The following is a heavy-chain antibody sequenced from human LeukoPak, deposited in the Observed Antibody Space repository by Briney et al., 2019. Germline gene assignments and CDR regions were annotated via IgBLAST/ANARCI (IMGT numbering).Heavy chain of an antibody. CDR2: INPSGGST. J-gene: IGHJ4*02. CDR1: GYTFTSYY. V-gene: IGHV1-46*01. Sequence: ASVKVSCKASGYTFTSYYMHWVRQAPGQGLAWMGIINPSGGSTSYAQKFQGRVTMTRDTSTSTVYMELSSLRSEDTAVYYCARDGGAAHFDYWGQGTLVTVSS. D-gene: IGHD3-16*01. CDR3: ARDGGAAHFDY.